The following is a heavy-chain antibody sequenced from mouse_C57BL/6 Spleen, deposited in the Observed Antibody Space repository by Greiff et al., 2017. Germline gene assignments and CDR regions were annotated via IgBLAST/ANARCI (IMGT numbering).Heavy chain of an antibody. Sequence: QVQLQQPGAELVRPGSSVKLSCKASGYTFTSYWMDWVKQRPGQGLEWIGNIYPSDSDTHYNQKFKDKATLTVDKSSSTAYMQLRRLTSEESEVYYCARKSSGYLFDYWGQGTTLTVSS. CDR1: GYTFTSYW. J-gene: IGHJ2*01. CDR3: ARKSSGYLFDY. CDR2: IYPSDSDT. D-gene: IGHD3-1*01. V-gene: IGHV1-61*01.